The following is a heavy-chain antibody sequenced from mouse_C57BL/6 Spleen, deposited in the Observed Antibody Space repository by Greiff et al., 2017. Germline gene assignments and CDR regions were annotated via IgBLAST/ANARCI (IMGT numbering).Heavy chain of an antibody. CDR2: IYPGDGDT. CDR1: GYAFSSYW. J-gene: IGHJ1*03. V-gene: IGHV1-80*01. Sequence: VKLQQSGAELVKPGASVKISCKASGYAFSSYWMNWVKQRPGKGLEWIGQIYPGDGDTNYNGKFKGKATLTADKSSSTAYMQLSSLTSEDSAVYFCARSDYGSSWGYFDVWGTGTTVTVSS. D-gene: IGHD1-1*01. CDR3: ARSDYGSSWGYFDV.